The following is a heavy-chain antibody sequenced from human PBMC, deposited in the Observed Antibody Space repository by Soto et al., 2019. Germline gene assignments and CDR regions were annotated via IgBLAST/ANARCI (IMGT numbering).Heavy chain of an antibody. D-gene: IGHD1-1*01. CDR1: GGSLSAYS. CDR2: INHSGST. CDR3: ARENWIHHPQRKEPYFDY. V-gene: IGHV4-34*09. Sequence: SETLSLTCAVSGGSLSAYSWTWIRQPPGKGLEWIGEINHSGSTNYNPSLKSRVTISVDTSKNQFSLKLSSVTAADTAVYYCARENWIHHPQRKEPYFDYWGQGTLVTVSS. J-gene: IGHJ4*02.